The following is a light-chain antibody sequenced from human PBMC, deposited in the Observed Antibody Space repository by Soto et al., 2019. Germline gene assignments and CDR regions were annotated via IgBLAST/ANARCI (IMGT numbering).Light chain of an antibody. CDR1: QSVNSN. CDR2: GAS. Sequence: EIAMTQSPATLSVSPGERATHSCRASQSVNSNVAWYQQKPGQARRHPIYGASTRATGVPARFSGSGSGTEFILTGSRLQSEDFAVYFCQQYNNWPTFGQGTKVEIK. CDR3: QQYNNWPT. J-gene: IGKJ1*01. V-gene: IGKV3-15*01.